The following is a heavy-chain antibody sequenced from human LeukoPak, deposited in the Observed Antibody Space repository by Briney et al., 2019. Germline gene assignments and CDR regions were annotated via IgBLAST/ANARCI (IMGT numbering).Heavy chain of an antibody. D-gene: IGHD3-22*01. CDR2: ISAYNGNT. CDR1: GYTFTSYG. CDR3: ARGRYYDSSGYYIGGPYYFDY. J-gene: IGHJ4*02. Sequence: ASVKVSCKASGYTFTSYGLSWVRQAPGQGLEWMGWISAYNGNTNYAQKLQGRVTMTTDTSTSTAYMELRSLRSDDTAVYYCARGRYYDSSGYYIGGPYYFDYWGQGTLVTVSS. V-gene: IGHV1-18*01.